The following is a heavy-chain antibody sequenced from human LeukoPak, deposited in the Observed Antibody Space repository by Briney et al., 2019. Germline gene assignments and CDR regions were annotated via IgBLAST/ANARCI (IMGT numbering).Heavy chain of an antibody. J-gene: IGHJ4*02. CDR1: GYTFTNYG. Sequence: ASVKVSCKASGYTFTNYGINWVRQAPGQGLEWMGWISAYNGNTNYAQKLQGRVTMTTDTSTSIAYMELRRLRSDDTAVYYCARDPNRVTAIPGYWGQGTLVTVSS. CDR2: ISAYNGNT. CDR3: ARDPNRVTAIPGY. V-gene: IGHV1-18*01. D-gene: IGHD2-21*02.